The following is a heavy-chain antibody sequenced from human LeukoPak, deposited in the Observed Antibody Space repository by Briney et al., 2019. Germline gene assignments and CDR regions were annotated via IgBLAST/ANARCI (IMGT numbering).Heavy chain of an antibody. V-gene: IGHV3-21*01. CDR3: ARKGGSYSSLLF. Sequence: PGGSLRLSCAASGFTFSSYSMNWVRQAPGKGLEWVSSISSSSSYIYYADSVKGRFTISRDNAKNSLYLQMNSLRAEDTAVYYCARKGGSYSSLLFWGQGTLVTVSS. D-gene: IGHD1-26*01. J-gene: IGHJ4*02. CDR2: ISSSSSYI. CDR1: GFTFSSYS.